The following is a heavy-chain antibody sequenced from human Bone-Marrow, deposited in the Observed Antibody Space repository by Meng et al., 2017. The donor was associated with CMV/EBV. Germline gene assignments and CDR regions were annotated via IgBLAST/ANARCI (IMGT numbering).Heavy chain of an antibody. Sequence: SEALSLTCTVSGGSISSGDYYWSWIRQPPGKGLEWISYIYYSGSTYYNPSLKSRVTISVDTSKNQFSLKLSSVTAADTAVYYCARDFGDFWSGYHSYYYYGMDVWGQGTTVTVSS. CDR3: ARDFGDFWSGYHSYYYYGMDV. D-gene: IGHD3-3*01. CDR2: IYYSGST. CDR1: GGSISSGDYY. V-gene: IGHV4-30-4*08. J-gene: IGHJ6*02.